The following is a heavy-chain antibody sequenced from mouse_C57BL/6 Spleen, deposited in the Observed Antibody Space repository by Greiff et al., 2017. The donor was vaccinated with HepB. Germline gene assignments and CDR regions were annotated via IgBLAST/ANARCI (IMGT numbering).Heavy chain of an antibody. Sequence: EVKLVESGGGLVQPGGSMKLSCVASGFTFSNYWMNWVRQSPEKGLEWVAQIRLKSDNYATHYAESVKGRFTISRDDSKSSVYLQMNNLRAEDTGIYYCIAEHYFDYWGQGTTLTVSS. V-gene: IGHV6-3*01. CDR3: IAEHYFDY. CDR2: IRLKSDNYAT. J-gene: IGHJ2*01. CDR1: GFTFSNYW.